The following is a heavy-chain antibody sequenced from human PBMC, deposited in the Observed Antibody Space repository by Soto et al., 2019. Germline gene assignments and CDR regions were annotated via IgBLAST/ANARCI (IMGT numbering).Heavy chain of an antibody. J-gene: IGHJ6*02. D-gene: IGHD2-21*01. CDR1: GFTFSNAW. Sequence: PGGSLRLSCAASGFTFSNAWMSWVRQAPGKGLEWVGCIKSKTDGGTTDYAAPVKGRSTISRDDSKNTLYLQMNSLKTEDTAVYYCTTVSVANIYYYYGMDVWGQGTTVTVSS. V-gene: IGHV3-15*01. CDR3: TTVSVANIYYYYGMDV. CDR2: IKSKTDGGTT.